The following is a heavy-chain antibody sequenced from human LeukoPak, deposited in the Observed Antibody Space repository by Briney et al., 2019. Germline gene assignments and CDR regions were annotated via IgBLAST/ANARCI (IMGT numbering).Heavy chain of an antibody. Sequence: PGGSLRLSCAASGFTFSTHAMNWVRQAPGKGLEWVSGISGSGGNTYYADSVKGRFTICRDNSKNTLYLQMITLRAEDTAVYYCAKDAMAVAGNVNWFDPWGQGTLVTVSS. V-gene: IGHV3-23*01. CDR3: AKDAMAVAGNVNWFDP. CDR1: GFTFSTHA. D-gene: IGHD6-19*01. CDR2: ISGSGGNT. J-gene: IGHJ5*02.